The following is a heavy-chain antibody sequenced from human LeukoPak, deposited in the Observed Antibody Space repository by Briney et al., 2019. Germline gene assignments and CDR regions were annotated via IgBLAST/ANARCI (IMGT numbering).Heavy chain of an antibody. D-gene: IGHD1-26*01. Sequence: PGRSLRLSCAASGFTVSSNYMSWVRQAPGNGLEWVSIIYTGGTTYYADSVKDRFTVSRDNSKNTLFFQMNSLRAEDTAVYYCARDGNSGSYHGFFDYWGQGTLVTVSS. V-gene: IGHV3-66*01. J-gene: IGHJ4*02. CDR2: IYTGGTT. CDR3: ARDGNSGSYHGFFDY. CDR1: GFTVSSNY.